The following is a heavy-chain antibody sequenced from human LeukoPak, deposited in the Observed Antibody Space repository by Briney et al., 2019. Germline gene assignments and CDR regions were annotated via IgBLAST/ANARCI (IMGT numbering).Heavy chain of an antibody. J-gene: IGHJ4*02. CDR1: GGSISSYY. V-gene: IGHV4-59*01. D-gene: IGHD4-17*01. CDR3: ARTDMTTVTN. Sequence: KASETLSLTCTVSGGSISSYYWSWIRQPPGKGLEWIGYIYYSGSTNYNPSLKSRVTISVDTSKNQFSLKLSSATAADTAVYYCARTDMTTVTNWGQGTLVTVSS. CDR2: IYYSGST.